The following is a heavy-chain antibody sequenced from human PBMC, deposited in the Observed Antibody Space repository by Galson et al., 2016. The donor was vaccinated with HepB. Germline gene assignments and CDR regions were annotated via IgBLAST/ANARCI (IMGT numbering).Heavy chain of an antibody. CDR1: GDTFIKYE. Sequence: SVKVSCKASGDTFIKYEISWVRQAPGQGLEWMGGLIPMFGTANYAQKFQGRVTITADESTNTAYMELSSLRSEDTAVYYCARIGGYYDRSTNYIFGSWGQGTPVTVSS. J-gene: IGHJ5*02. V-gene: IGHV1-69*13. D-gene: IGHD3-22*01. CDR3: ARIGGYYDRSTNYIFGS. CDR2: LIPMFGTA.